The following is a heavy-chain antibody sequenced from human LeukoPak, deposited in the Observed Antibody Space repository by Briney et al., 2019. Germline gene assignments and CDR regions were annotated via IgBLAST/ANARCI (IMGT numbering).Heavy chain of an antibody. CDR2: VYTSGST. V-gene: IGHV4-4*09. CDR1: GGSISGGY. CDR3: AKSYFDYSTYYSYYFNL. Sequence: SETLSLTCTVSGGSISGGYWSWLRQPPGRGLEWIGYVYTSGSTNYNPSLKSRVTISVDTSKSQFALKLSSVTAADTAVYYCAKSYFDYSTYYSYYFNLWGQGALVTVSS. D-gene: IGHD4-11*01. J-gene: IGHJ4*02.